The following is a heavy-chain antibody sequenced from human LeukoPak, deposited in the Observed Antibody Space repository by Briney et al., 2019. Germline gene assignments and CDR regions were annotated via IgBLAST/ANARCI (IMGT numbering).Heavy chain of an antibody. D-gene: IGHD6-19*01. J-gene: IGHJ4*02. CDR2: ISSSSSYI. CDR1: GFTFSSYS. Sequence: GGSLRLSCAASGFTFSSYSMNWVRQAPGKGLEWVSSISSSSSYIYYADSVKGRFTVSRDNAKNTLYMQMNSLRVEDTAVYFCARDFYLAGTNYWGQGTLVSVSS. V-gene: IGHV3-21*01. CDR3: ARDFYLAGTNY.